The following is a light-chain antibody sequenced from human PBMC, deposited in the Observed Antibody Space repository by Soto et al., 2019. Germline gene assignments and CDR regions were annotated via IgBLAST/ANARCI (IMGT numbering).Light chain of an antibody. Sequence: QSALTQPASVSGSPGQSITISCTGTSSDVGGYNHVSWFQQHPGKAPKLMIYEVTNRPSGVSNRFSGSKSGNTASLTISGLQAEDEATYYCSLFTRSNTWVFGGGTKVTVL. J-gene: IGLJ3*02. CDR1: SSDVGGYNH. V-gene: IGLV2-14*01. CDR3: SLFTRSNTWV. CDR2: EVT.